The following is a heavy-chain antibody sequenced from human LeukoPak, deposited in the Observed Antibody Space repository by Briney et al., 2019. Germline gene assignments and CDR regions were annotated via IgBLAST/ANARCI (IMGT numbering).Heavy chain of an antibody. Sequence: ASVRVSSMDSGYTFTAYYMHWVREAPGQGLEWMGWINPNSGGTNYAQKFHDRVTMTRDTSISTAYMELNRLKSDDTAVYYCATAPLNVYGSAWYSFYYWGQGTLVTVSS. CDR3: ATAPLNVYGSAWYSFYY. D-gene: IGHD6-19*01. J-gene: IGHJ4*02. CDR2: INPNSGGT. CDR1: GYTFTAYY. V-gene: IGHV1-2*02.